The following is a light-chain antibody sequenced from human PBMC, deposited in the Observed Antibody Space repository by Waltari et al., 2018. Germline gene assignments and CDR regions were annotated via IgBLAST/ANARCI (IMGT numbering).Light chain of an antibody. V-gene: IGLV1-44*01. CDR2: RSL. J-gene: IGLJ2*01. CDR1: SPNLGHKA. CDR3: AVWDSDLNALL. Sequence: QSVLTQPPSASGTPGQRVTFPCSGSSPNLGHKAVHWYQQLPGPAPKPLIYRSLQRPSGVPGRFSGSKFPASASLTISGLQPDDEATYYCAVWDSDLNALLFGGGTALTVL.